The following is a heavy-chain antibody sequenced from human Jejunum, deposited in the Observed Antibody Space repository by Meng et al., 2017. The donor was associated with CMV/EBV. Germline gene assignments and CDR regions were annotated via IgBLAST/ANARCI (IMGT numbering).Heavy chain of an antibody. CDR2: ISSTSSYI. J-gene: IGHJ6*02. D-gene: IGHD1-26*01. Sequence: FSFSSFNMHWVRQAPGKGLEWVASISSTSSYIYYADSLKGRFAISRDNAKNSLFLQMNSLRAEDTAVYYCANQLPWNYYYGMDLWGQGTTVTVSS. V-gene: IGHV3-21*01. CDR1: FSFSSFN. CDR3: ANQLPWNYYYGMDL.